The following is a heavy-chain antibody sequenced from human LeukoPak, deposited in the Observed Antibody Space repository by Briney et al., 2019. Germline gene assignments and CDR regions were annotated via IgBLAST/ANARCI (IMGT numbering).Heavy chain of an antibody. D-gene: IGHD3-22*01. V-gene: IGHV1-18*01. Sequence: GASVKVSCKASGYTFTSYGISWVRQAPGQGLEWMGWISAYNGNTNYAQKLQGRVTMTTDTSTSTGYMELRSLRSDDTAVYYCASFEFPAQSSGYYYRYWGQGTLVTVSS. J-gene: IGHJ4*02. CDR2: ISAYNGNT. CDR1: GYTFTSYG. CDR3: ASFEFPAQSSGYYYRY.